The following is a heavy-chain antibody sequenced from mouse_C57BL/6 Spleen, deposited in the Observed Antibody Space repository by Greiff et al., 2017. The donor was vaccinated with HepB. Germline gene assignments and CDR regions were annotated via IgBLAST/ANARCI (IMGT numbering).Heavy chain of an antibody. CDR2: IYPGDGDT. CDR1: GYAFSSSW. V-gene: IGHV1-82*01. J-gene: IGHJ3*01. CDR3: ARYDSRGFAY. D-gene: IGHD2-12*01. Sequence: LQESGPELVKPGASVKISCKASGYAFSSSWMNWVKQRPGKGLEWIGRIYPGDGDTNYNGKFKGKATLTADKSSSTAYMQLSSLTSEDSAVYFCARYDSRGFAYWGQGTLVTVSA.